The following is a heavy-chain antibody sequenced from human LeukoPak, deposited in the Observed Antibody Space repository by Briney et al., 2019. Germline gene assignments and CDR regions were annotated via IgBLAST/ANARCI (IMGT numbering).Heavy chain of an antibody. Sequence: SETLSLTCTVSGGSISSGSYYWSWIRQPPGKGLEWIGEINHSGSTNYNPSLKSRVTISVDTSKNQFSLKLSSVTAADTAVYYCARGRGSGWHNGMLSSYYYCMDVWGKGTTVTVSS. J-gene: IGHJ6*03. V-gene: IGHV4-39*07. CDR1: GGSISSGSYY. D-gene: IGHD6-19*01. CDR3: ARGRGSGWHNGMLSSYYYCMDV. CDR2: INHSGST.